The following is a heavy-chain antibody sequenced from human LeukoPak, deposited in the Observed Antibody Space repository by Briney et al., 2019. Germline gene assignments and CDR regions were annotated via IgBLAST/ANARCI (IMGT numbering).Heavy chain of an antibody. D-gene: IGHD2-15*01. Sequence: SETLSLTCTVSGGSIRNYYCSWIRQPPGKGLEGFGCIYYSGSTNYNPSPKSRGTTLVDTSKNQIPLTLSSWTAAETAVYYCARHSRYCSGGSCYLRHYYYGMDVWGQGTTVTVSS. CDR1: GGSIRNYY. CDR3: ARHSRYCSGGSCYLRHYYYGMDV. CDR2: IYYSGST. J-gene: IGHJ6*02. V-gene: IGHV4-59*08.